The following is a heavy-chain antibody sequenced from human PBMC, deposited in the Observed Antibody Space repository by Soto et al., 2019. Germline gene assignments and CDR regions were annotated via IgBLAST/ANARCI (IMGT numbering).Heavy chain of an antibody. V-gene: IGHV4-34*09. CDR3: ARVGGINWFDP. D-gene: IGHD1-20*01. Sequence: SETLALTCVINRTSFDGFYWAWIRQPPGTGLEWIGEINPGGSTYYNPSLKSRVTISVDTSKNQFSLKLSSVTAADTAVDYCARVGGINWFDPWGQGTLVTVS. CDR2: INPGGST. J-gene: IGHJ5*02. CDR1: RTSFDGFY.